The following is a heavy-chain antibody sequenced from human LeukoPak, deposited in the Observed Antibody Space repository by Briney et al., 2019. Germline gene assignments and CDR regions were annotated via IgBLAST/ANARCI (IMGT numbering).Heavy chain of an antibody. D-gene: IGHD3-10*01. CDR3: ARGPTYYYGSGSDFDY. CDR2: ISSSSSYI. Sequence: GRSLRLSCAASGFTFSSYGMHWVRQAPGKGLEWVSSISSSSSYIYYADSVKGRFTISRDNAKNSLYLQMNSLRAEDTAVYYCARGPTYYYGSGSDFDYWDQGTLVTVSS. CDR1: GFTFSSYG. J-gene: IGHJ4*02. V-gene: IGHV3-21*01.